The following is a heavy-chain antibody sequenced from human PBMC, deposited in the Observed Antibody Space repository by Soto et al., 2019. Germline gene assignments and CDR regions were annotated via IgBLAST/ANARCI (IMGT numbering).Heavy chain of an antibody. CDR2: INGYNGNT. CDR3: ARMGDVPYYYYGMDV. J-gene: IGHJ6*02. D-gene: IGHD3-16*01. Sequence: QVQLVQSGAEVKKPGASVKVSCKASGYTFTSYGISWVRQAPGQGLDWMGWINGYNGNTNHAQKLQGRVTMSTDTSTSTAYMELRSLRSDDSGVYYCARMGDVPYYYYGMDVWGQGTTVTVSS. V-gene: IGHV1-18*01. CDR1: GYTFTSYG.